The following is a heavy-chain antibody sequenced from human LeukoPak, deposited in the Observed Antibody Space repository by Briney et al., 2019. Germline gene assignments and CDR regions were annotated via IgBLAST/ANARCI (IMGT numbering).Heavy chain of an antibody. Sequence: SETLSLTCAVSGYSISSGYYWGWIRQPPGKGLEWIGSIYHSGSTYYNPSLKSRVTISVDTSKNQFSLKLSPVTAADTAVYYCARLLPSGDAFDIWGQGTMVTVSS. CDR3: ARLLPSGDAFDI. V-gene: IGHV4-38-2*01. CDR1: GYSISSGYY. CDR2: IYHSGST. J-gene: IGHJ3*02. D-gene: IGHD3-10*01.